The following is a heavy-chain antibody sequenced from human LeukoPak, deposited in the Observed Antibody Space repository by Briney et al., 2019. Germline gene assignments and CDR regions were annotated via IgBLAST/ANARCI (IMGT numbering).Heavy chain of an antibody. CDR2: IYFTGTT. Sequence: SETLSLTCSVSGGSISSYYWSWIRQPAGKGLEWIGRIYFTGTTNYNPSLQSRVTMSVDTSTYQFSLELSSVTAADTAVYYCARGSRSSWYSFAVWGQGTVVTVSS. J-gene: IGHJ3*01. V-gene: IGHV4-4*07. D-gene: IGHD6-13*01. CDR3: ARGSRSSWYSFAV. CDR1: GGSISSYY.